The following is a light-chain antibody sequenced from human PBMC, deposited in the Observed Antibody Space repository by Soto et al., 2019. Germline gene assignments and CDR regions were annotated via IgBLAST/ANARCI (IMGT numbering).Light chain of an antibody. CDR2: EVS. CDR1: SSDVGRYNY. CDR3: SSYATSSPVV. J-gene: IGLJ2*01. Sequence: QSVLTQPASVSGSPGQSITISCTGTSSDVGRYNYVSWYQQHPGKAPKLIIYEVSDRPSGASHRFSASKSGNTVSLTISGLQAEDEADYFSSSYATSSPVVFGGGTQLTLL. V-gene: IGLV2-14*01.